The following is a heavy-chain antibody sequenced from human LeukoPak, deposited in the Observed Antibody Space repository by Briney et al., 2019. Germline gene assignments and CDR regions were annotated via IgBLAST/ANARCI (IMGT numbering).Heavy chain of an antibody. J-gene: IGHJ6*03. CDR1: GGSFSGYY. V-gene: IGHV4-34*01. Sequence: SKTLSLTCAVYGGSFSGYYWSWIRQPPGKGLEWIGEITHSGSTNYNPSLKSQVTISADTSKNQFSLNLSFVTAADRAVYYCARGKDTMLRGIRGYYYYMDVWGKGTTVTVSS. CDR3: ARGKDTMLRGIRGYYYYMDV. D-gene: IGHD3-10*01. CDR2: ITHSGST.